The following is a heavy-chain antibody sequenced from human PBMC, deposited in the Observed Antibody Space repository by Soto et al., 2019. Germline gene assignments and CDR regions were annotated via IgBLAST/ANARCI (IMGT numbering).Heavy chain of an antibody. V-gene: IGHV3-30*18. CDR3: AKLDTSGDMPTMAAAETH. CDR2: MSYDGSKK. D-gene: IGHD6-13*01. Sequence: QVQLVEFGGGVVQPGGSLRLSCVASGFSFSAYGMHWVRQSPGKGLEWVAVMSYDGSKKYYLDSVKGRFTISRDNSQNILFLQMNTLRPEDSALYYCAKLDTSGDMPTMAAAETHWGQGTLVTVSS. J-gene: IGHJ1*01. CDR1: GFSFSAYG.